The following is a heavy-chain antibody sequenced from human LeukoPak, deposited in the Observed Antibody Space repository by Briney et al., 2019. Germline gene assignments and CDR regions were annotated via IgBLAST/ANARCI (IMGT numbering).Heavy chain of an antibody. V-gene: IGHV3-30*03. CDR2: ISYDGSNK. J-gene: IGHJ4*02. CDR1: GLTFSSYG. D-gene: IGHD6-6*01. CDR3: ARDIVAARPVYYFDY. Sequence: PGGSLRLSCAASGLTFSSYGMYWVRQAPGKGLEWVAVISYDGSNKYYADSVKGRFTVSRDNSKNTLYLQMNSLRAEDTAVYYCARDIVAARPVYYFDYWGQGTLVTVSS.